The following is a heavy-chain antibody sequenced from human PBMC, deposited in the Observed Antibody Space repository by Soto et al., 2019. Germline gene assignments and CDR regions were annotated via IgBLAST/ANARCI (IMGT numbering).Heavy chain of an antibody. Sequence: QVQLVESRGGVVQPGRSLRLSCAASGFTFSSYGMHWVRQAPGKGLEWVAVISYDGSNKYYADSVKGRFTISRDNSKNTLYLQMNSLRAEDTAVYYCAKDLYSSGWLNIDYWGQGTLVTVSS. CDR1: GFTFSSYG. CDR2: ISYDGSNK. D-gene: IGHD6-19*01. V-gene: IGHV3-30*18. CDR3: AKDLYSSGWLNIDY. J-gene: IGHJ4*02.